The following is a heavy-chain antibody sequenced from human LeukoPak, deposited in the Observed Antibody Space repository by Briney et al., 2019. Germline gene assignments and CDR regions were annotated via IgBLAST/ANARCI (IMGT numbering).Heavy chain of an antibody. CDR3: ARGWIEMPTVYFDY. D-gene: IGHD5-24*01. CDR2: ISTYNGDT. Sequence: ASVKVSCKASDYTFTSYGISWVRQAPGQGLEWMGWISTYNGDTKYTQKLQGRVTMTADTSTRTAYMELRSLRSDYTAVYYCARGWIEMPTVYFDYWGQGTLVTVSS. CDR1: DYTFTSYG. J-gene: IGHJ4*02. V-gene: IGHV1-18*01.